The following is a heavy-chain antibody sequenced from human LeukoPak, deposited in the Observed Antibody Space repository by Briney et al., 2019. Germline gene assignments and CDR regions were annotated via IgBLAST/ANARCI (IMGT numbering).Heavy chain of an antibody. J-gene: IGHJ6*03. Sequence: SETLSLTCTVSGGSISSGSYYWSWIRQPAGKGLEWIGRIYTSGSTNYNPSLKSRVTISVDTSKNQFSLKLSSVTAADTAVYYCARDQEAYCSSTSCYEYSYYMDVWGKGTTVTISS. CDR1: GGSISSGSYY. CDR3: ARDQEAYCSSTSCYEYSYYMDV. CDR2: IYTSGST. D-gene: IGHD2-2*01. V-gene: IGHV4-61*02.